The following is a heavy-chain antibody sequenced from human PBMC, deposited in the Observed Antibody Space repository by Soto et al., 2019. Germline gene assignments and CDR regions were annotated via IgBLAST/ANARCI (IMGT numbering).Heavy chain of an antibody. CDR3: ARRGAAAGTDYYYYGMDV. V-gene: IGHV5-10-1*01. D-gene: IGHD6-13*01. CDR2: IDPSDSYT. J-gene: IGHJ6*02. CDR1: CESFTSHW. Sequence: PGVTLRISGNGSCESFTSHWISGVRQGPGKGPEWVGRIDPSDSYTNSSPSFQGHVTISADKSISTAYLQWSSLKASDTAMYYCARRGAAAGTDYYYYGMDVWGQGTTVTVSS.